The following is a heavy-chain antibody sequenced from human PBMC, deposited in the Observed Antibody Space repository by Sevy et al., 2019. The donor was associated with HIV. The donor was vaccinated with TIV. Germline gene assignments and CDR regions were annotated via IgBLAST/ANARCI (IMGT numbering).Heavy chain of an antibody. J-gene: IGHJ6*02. CDR1: GFTFSSYW. Sequence: GGSLRLSCAASGFTFSSYWMSWVRQAPGKGLEWVANIKQDGSEKYYVDSVKGRFTISRDNAKNSLYLQMNSLRAEDTAVYYCARERVVVVPAAADYYYGMDVWGQGTTVTVSS. V-gene: IGHV3-7*01. D-gene: IGHD2-2*01. CDR3: ARERVVVVPAAADYYYGMDV. CDR2: IKQDGSEK.